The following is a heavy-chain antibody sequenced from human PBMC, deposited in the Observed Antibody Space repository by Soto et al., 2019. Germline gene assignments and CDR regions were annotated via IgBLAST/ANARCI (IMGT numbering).Heavy chain of an antibody. D-gene: IGHD6-25*01. CDR3: ARGAPAGV. V-gene: IGHV1-18*01. CDR1: NYTFTSYG. Sequence: ASVKVSCTDSNYTFTSYGMSWVRQAPGQGLEWMGWISTYTGMTNYAQKFQGRVTMTTDTPTATVYVELRGLTTNDTALYYCARGAPAGVWGQGTLVTVSS. J-gene: IGHJ4*02. CDR2: ISTYTGMT.